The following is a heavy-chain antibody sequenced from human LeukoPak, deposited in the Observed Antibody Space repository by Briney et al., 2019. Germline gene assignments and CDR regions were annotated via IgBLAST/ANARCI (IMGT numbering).Heavy chain of an antibody. D-gene: IGHD2-2*01. V-gene: IGHV3-11*01. CDR1: GFTFSDYY. CDR2: ISSSGSTI. CDR3: ARKGDIVVVPAAN. Sequence: GGSLRLSCAASGFTFSDYYMSWIRQAPGKGLGWGSYISSSGSTIYYADSVKGRLTISRDNAKNSLYLQMNSLRAEDTAVYYCARKGDIVVVPAANWGQGTLVTVSS. J-gene: IGHJ4*02.